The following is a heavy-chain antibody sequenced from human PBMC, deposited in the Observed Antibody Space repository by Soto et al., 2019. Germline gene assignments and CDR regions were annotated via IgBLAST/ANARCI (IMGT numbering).Heavy chain of an antibody. D-gene: IGHD2-2*01. Sequence: QVQLQQWGAGLLKPSETLSLTCAVYGGSFSGYYWSWIRQPPGKGLEWIGEINHSGSTNYNPSLKSRVTISVDTSKNQFSLKLSSVTAADTAVYYCARARGRIAVVPAARERHGSYYFDYWGQGTLVTVSS. CDR2: INHSGST. V-gene: IGHV4-34*01. J-gene: IGHJ4*02. CDR1: GGSFSGYY. CDR3: ARARGRIAVVPAARERHGSYYFDY.